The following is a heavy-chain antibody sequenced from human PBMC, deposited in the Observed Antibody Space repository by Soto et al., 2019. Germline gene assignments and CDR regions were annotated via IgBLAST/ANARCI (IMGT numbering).Heavy chain of an antibody. J-gene: IGHJ4*02. D-gene: IGHD1-26*01. CDR2: ISENGDRQ. Sequence: QEQLVQSGGGVVQAGNSLRLSCTASGLTFTASTFHWVRQAPGKGLQWVAVISENGDRQYSTESVRGRFVISRDSSKNTLYLQMNSLRPEDTGVYLCARRLAPTISALGYWGQGALVTVSS. CDR1: GLTFTAST. V-gene: IGHV3-30*09. CDR3: ARRLAPTISALGY.